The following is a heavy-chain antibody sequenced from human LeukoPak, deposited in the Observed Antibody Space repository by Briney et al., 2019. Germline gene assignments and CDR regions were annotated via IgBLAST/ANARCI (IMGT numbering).Heavy chain of an antibody. D-gene: IGHD2-2*01. V-gene: IGHV3-21*01. CDR1: GFTLSSYS. CDR2: ISSSSSYI. CDR3: ARGKVPAASPFDY. Sequence: GGSLRLSCAASGFTLSSYSMNWVRQAPGKGLEWVSSISSSSSYIYYADSVKGRFTISRDNAKNSLYLQMNSLRAEDTAVYYCARGKVPAASPFDYWGQGTLVTVSS. J-gene: IGHJ4*02.